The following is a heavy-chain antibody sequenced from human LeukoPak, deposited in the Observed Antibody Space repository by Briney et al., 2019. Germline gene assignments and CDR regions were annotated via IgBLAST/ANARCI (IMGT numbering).Heavy chain of an antibody. CDR2: VTAFNENT. CDR3: ARNTYGYKFSMDV. J-gene: IGHJ6*03. D-gene: IGHD5-24*01. CDR1: GYTFTSYY. V-gene: IGHV1/OR15-2*02. Sequence: ASVKVSCKASGYTFTSYYMHWVRQAPGQGLEWVGWVTAFNENTHYSRKFQGRVTMTRDTSTSTAYMELRSLRSDDTAVYYCARNTYGYKFSMDVWGKGTTVTVSS.